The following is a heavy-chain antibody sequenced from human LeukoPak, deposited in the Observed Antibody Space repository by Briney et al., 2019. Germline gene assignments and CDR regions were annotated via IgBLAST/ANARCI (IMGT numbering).Heavy chain of an antibody. D-gene: IGHD2-21*02. J-gene: IGHJ4*02. CDR3: ARQTRYCGGDCNSFDY. Sequence: GESLKISCKGSGYSFTNYWIGWVRQMPGQGREWMGIIYPGDSDTRYSPSFQGQVTMSADKSISTAYLQWSSLKASGTAMYYCARQTRYCGGDCNSFDYWGQGTLVTVSP. V-gene: IGHV5-51*01. CDR2: IYPGDSDT. CDR1: GYSFTNYW.